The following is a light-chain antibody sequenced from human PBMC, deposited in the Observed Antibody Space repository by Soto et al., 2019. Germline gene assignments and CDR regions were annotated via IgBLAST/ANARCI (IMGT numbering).Light chain of an antibody. J-gene: IGKJ1*01. CDR3: QQYYSSPWT. V-gene: IGKV1-5*03. Sequence: DIQMTQSPSTLSASVGDRVTITCRASQSISSWLASYQQKPGTAPKLLIYKASSLESGVPSRFSGSGSGTEFTLTISSLQPDDFATYYCQQYYSSPWTFGQGTKVEIK. CDR1: QSISSW. CDR2: KAS.